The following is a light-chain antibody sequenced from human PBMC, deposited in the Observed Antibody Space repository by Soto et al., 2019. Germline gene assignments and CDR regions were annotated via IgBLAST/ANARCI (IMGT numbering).Light chain of an antibody. CDR1: QSVRSNY. V-gene: IGKV3-20*01. CDR3: QQYASSPLT. Sequence: EIVLTQSPGTLSLSSGERATLSCRASQSVRSNYLAWYQQKPGQAPRLLIYVASSRATGIPDRFGGSGSGTVFTLTISRLEPEDFAVYYCQQYASSPLTFGGGTKVEIK. CDR2: VAS. J-gene: IGKJ4*01.